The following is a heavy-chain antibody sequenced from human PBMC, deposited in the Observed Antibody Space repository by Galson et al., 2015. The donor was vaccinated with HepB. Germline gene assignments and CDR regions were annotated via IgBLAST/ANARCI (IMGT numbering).Heavy chain of an antibody. CDR3: ARGRAARAKAFDI. D-gene: IGHD6-6*01. CDR2: INHSGST. Sequence: SETLSLTCAVYGGSFSGYYWSWIRQPPGKGLEWLGEINHSGSTNYNPSLKSRVTISVDTSKNQFSLKLSSVTAADTAVYYCARGRAARAKAFDIWGQGTMVTVSS. V-gene: IGHV4-34*01. CDR1: GGSFSGYY. J-gene: IGHJ3*02.